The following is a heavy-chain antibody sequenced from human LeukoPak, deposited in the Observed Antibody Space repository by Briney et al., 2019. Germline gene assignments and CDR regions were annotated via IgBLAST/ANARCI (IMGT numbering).Heavy chain of an antibody. CDR2: ISYDGSNK. J-gene: IGHJ4*02. CDR3: AKDGRSSTRVYYFDY. D-gene: IGHD2-2*01. V-gene: IGHV3-30*18. CDR1: GFTFSSYG. Sequence: GGSLRLSCAASGFTFSSYGMHWVRQAPGKGLEWVAVISYDGSNKYYADSVKGRFTISRDNSKNTLYLQMNSLRAEDTAVYYCAKDGRSSTRVYYFDYWGQGTLVTVSS.